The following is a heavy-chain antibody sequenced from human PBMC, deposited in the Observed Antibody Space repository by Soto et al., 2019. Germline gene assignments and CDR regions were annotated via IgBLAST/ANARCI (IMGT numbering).Heavy chain of an antibody. V-gene: IGHV3-48*02. CDR1: GFTFSSYS. D-gene: IGHD6-13*01. Sequence: GGSLRLSCAASGFTFSSYSMNWVRQAPGKGLEWVSYISSSSSTIYYADSVKGRFTISRDNAKNSLYLQMNSLRDEDTAVYYCARDQGRGPYSSSPVHTFSLYYYYYYGMDVWGQGTTVTSP. J-gene: IGHJ6*02. CDR3: ARDQGRGPYSSSPVHTFSLYYYYYYGMDV. CDR2: ISSSSSTI.